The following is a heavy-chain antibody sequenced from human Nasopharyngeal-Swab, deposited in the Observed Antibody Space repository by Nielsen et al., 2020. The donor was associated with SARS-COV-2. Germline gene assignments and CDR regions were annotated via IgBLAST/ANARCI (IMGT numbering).Heavy chain of an antibody. CDR3: ARGVNYDILTGYYNGNWFDP. J-gene: IGHJ5*02. V-gene: IGHV3-30*03. CDR2: ISYDGSNK. CDR1: GFTFSSYG. D-gene: IGHD3-9*01. Sequence: GESLKISCAASGFTFSSYGMHWVRQAPGKGLEWVAVISYDGSNKYYADSVKGRFTISRDNAKNSLYLQMNSLRAEDTAVYYCARGVNYDILTGYYNGNWFDPWGQGTLVTVSS.